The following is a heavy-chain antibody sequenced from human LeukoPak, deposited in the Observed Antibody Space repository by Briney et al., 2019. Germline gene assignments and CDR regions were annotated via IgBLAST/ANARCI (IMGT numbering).Heavy chain of an antibody. Sequence: SETLSLTCAVYGGSFSGYYWSWIRQPPGKGLEWIGEITHSGSTHYNPSLKSRVTISVDTSKNQFSLKLRSVTAADTAVYYCARDASGSWYPYYYGMDVWGQGTTVTVSS. J-gene: IGHJ6*02. CDR3: ARDASGSWYPYYYGMDV. CDR1: GGSFSGYY. V-gene: IGHV4-34*01. D-gene: IGHD6-13*01. CDR2: ITHSGST.